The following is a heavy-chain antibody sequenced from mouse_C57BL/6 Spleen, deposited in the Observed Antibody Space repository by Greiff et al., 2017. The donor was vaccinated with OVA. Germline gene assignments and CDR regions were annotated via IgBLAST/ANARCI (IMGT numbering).Heavy chain of an antibody. D-gene: IGHD2-3*01. CDR3: AMEARLLRYFDV. CDR2: INPYNGDT. J-gene: IGHJ1*03. V-gene: IGHV1-20*01. CDR1: GFSFTGYF. Sequence: DVKLVESGPELVKPGDSVKISCKASGFSFTGYFMNWVMQSHGKSLEWIGSINPYNGDTFYNQKFKGKATLTVDKSSSTAHMELRSLTSEDSAIYYCAMEARLLRYFDVWGTGTTVTVSS.